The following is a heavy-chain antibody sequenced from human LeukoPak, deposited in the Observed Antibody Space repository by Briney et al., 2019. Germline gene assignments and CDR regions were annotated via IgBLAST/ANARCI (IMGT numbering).Heavy chain of an antibody. D-gene: IGHD3/OR15-3a*01. CDR2: IYYSGNT. Sequence: SETLSLTCTVSGGSISSSSYYWGWIRQPPGKGLEWIGSIYYSGNTYYNPSLKSRVTISVDTSKNQFSLKLSSVTAADTAVYYCARGVDWGYVWFDPWGQGTLVTVSS. J-gene: IGHJ5*02. V-gene: IGHV4-39*07. CDR1: GGSISSSSYY. CDR3: ARGVDWGYVWFDP.